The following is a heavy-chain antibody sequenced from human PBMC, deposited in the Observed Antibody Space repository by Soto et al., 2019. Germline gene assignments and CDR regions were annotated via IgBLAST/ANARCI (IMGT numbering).Heavy chain of an antibody. Sequence: GGSLRLSCAASGFTFDNDAMSWVRQAPGKGLEWVSTIRRSGDTTYYADSVKGRFTVSRDNSKNALYLQLNSLTAEDTAVYYCARPFPGTTYYYSGMDVWGQGTTVTVSS. V-gene: IGHV3-23*01. CDR2: IRRSGDTT. CDR1: GFTFDNDA. CDR3: ARPFPGTTYYYSGMDV. D-gene: IGHD3-10*01. J-gene: IGHJ6*02.